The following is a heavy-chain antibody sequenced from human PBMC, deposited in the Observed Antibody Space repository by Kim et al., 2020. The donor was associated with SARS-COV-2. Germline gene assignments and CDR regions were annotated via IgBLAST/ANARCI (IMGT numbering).Heavy chain of an antibody. V-gene: IGHV4-4*07. J-gene: IGHJ3*02. D-gene: IGHD3-10*01. Sequence: TYNPSLKSRVTMSVDTSKNQFSLKLSSVTAADTAVYYCARDRSPGDAFDIWGQGTMVTVSS. CDR3: ARDRSPGDAFDI.